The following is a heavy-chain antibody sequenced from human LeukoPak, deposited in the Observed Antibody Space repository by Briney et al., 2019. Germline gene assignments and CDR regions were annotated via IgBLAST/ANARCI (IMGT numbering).Heavy chain of an antibody. CDR1: GFIFDDYG. D-gene: IGHD2-15*01. CDR2: INWNGAST. CDR3: ARDRFAAEKVFDY. V-gene: IGHV3-20*04. J-gene: IGHJ4*02. Sequence: GGSLRLSCAASGFIFDDYGMNWVRQAPGKGLEWVSGINWNGASTGYAGSVKGRFTISRDNAKNSLYLQMNSLRAEDTAFYYCARDRFAAEKVFDYWGQGTLVTVSS.